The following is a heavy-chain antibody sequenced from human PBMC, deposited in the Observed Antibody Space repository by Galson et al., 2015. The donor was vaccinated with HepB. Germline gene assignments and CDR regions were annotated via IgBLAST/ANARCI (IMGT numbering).Heavy chain of an antibody. D-gene: IGHD6-19*01. CDR3: ARDLWQSYFDY. J-gene: IGHJ4*02. CDR1: GGSISSSSYY. V-gene: IGHV4-39*07. CDR2: IYYSGST. Sequence: LSLTCTVSGGSISSSSYYWGWIRQPPGKGLEWIGSIYYSGSTYYNPSLKSRVTISVDTSKNQFSLKLSSVTAADTAVYYCARDLWQSYFDYWGQGTLVTVSS.